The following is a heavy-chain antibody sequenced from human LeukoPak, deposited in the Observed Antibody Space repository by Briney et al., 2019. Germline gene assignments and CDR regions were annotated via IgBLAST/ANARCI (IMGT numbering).Heavy chain of an antibody. J-gene: IGHJ4*02. Sequence: ASVKVSCKASGYTFTGHYMHWVRQAPGQGLEWMGWINPNSGGTNYAQKFQGRVTMTRDTSISTAYMELSRLRSDDTAVYYCARTYDSSGPYYFDYWGQGTLVTVSS. V-gene: IGHV1-2*02. CDR1: GYTFTGHY. CDR2: INPNSGGT. CDR3: ARTYDSSGPYYFDY. D-gene: IGHD3-22*01.